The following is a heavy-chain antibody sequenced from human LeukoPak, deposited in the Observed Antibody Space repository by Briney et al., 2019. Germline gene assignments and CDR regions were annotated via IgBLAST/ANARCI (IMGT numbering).Heavy chain of an antibody. D-gene: IGHD2-2*01. CDR1: GFTFRSYG. V-gene: IGHV3-23*01. Sequence: TGGSLRLSCAASGFTFRSYGMSWVRQAPGKGLEWVSGISASGANRYYADSVKGRFTISRDNSRDTLSVQINSLRAEDTAVYYCAKLQSVVIPAAMLGFDYWGQGILVTVSS. J-gene: IGHJ4*02. CDR2: ISASGANR. CDR3: AKLQSVVIPAAMLGFDY.